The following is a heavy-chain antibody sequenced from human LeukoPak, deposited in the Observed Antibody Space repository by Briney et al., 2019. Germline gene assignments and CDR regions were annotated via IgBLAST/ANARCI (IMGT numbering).Heavy chain of an antibody. D-gene: IGHD3-22*01. CDR2: IYPGDSDT. V-gene: IGHV5-51*01. Sequence: NPGESLKISCKGSGYSFPSYWIGWVRQMPGKGLEWMGIIYPGDSDTRYSPSFQGQVTISADKSISTAYLQWSSLKASDTAMYYCARYYYDSSGYFSPIDYWGQGTLVTVSS. CDR1: GYSFPSYW. J-gene: IGHJ4*02. CDR3: ARYYYDSSGYFSPIDY.